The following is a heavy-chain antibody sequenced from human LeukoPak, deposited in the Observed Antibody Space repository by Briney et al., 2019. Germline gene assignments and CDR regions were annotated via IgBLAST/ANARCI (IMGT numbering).Heavy chain of an antibody. Sequence: GGSLRLSCAASGFTFSSDTMNWVRQAPGQGLEWVSSISSSSSNTHYADSVKGRFTISRDNAKNTLYLQMNSLRAEDTAVYYCARDAHIWPEKTGYGMDVWGQGTTVTVSS. V-gene: IGHV3-21*01. D-gene: IGHD1-14*01. J-gene: IGHJ6*02. CDR2: ISSSSSNT. CDR3: ARDAHIWPEKTGYGMDV. CDR1: GFTFSSDT.